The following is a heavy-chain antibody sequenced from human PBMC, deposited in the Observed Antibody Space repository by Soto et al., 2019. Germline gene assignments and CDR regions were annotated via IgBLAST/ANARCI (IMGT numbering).Heavy chain of an antibody. CDR3: AKDLGFIGLEPFDY. J-gene: IGHJ4*02. V-gene: IGHV3-23*01. CDR1: GFTFSSYA. CDR2: ISGSGGST. Sequence: HPGGSLRLSCAASGFTFSSYAMSWVRQAPGKGLEWVSAISGSGGSTYYADSVKGRFTISRDNSKNTLYLQMDSLRAEDTAVYYCAKDLGFIGLEPFDYWGQGTLVTVSS. D-gene: IGHD1-1*01.